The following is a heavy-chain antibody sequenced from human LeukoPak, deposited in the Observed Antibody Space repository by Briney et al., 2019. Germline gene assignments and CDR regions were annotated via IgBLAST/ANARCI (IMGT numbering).Heavy chain of an antibody. D-gene: IGHD6-19*01. J-gene: IGHJ4*02. V-gene: IGHV3-23*01. CDR3: AKAFSSGWYYFDY. CDR2: ISGSGGST. CDR1: GLTFSSYG. Sequence: PGGSLRLSCAASGLTFSSYGMSWVRQAPGKGLEWVSAISGSGGSTYYADSVKGRFTISRDNSKNTLYLQMDSLRAGDTAVYYCAKAFSSGWYYFDYWGQGTLVTVSS.